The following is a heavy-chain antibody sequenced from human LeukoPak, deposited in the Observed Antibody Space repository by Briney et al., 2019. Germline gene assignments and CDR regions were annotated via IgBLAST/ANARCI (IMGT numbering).Heavy chain of an antibody. V-gene: IGHV4-59*01. D-gene: IGHD3-22*01. Sequence: SXXLXLTCTVSGGSISSYYWSWIRQPPGKGLEWIGYIYYSGSTNYNPSLKSRVTISVDTSKNQFSLKLSSVTAADTAVYYCASSSDSSGYQWGSIDYWGQGTLVTVSS. J-gene: IGHJ4*02. CDR1: GGSISSYY. CDR2: IYYSGST. CDR3: ASSSDSSGYQWGSIDY.